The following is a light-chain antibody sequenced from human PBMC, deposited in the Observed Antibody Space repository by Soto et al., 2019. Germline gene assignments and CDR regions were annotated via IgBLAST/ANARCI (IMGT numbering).Light chain of an antibody. J-gene: IGKJ4*01. CDR1: LSGGPY. V-gene: IGKV3-20*01. Sequence: EIVLAQSPGTLSLSPWERATLSCRSSLSGGPYLAWYQQSPGLAPRLLVYGASSRATGIPDRFSGSGSGTDFTLTISRLEPEDSAVYYCQQYVSIPLTFGGGTKVDI. CDR3: QQYVSIPLT. CDR2: GAS.